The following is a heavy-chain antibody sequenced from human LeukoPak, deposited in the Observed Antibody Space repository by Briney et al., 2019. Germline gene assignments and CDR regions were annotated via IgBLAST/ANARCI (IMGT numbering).Heavy chain of an antibody. CDR1: GFTFSSYA. J-gene: IGHJ4*02. CDR3: AKDVGEYSSGWYGY. Sequence: HPGGSLRLSCAASGFTFSSYAMSWVRQAPGKGLEWVSAISGSGGSTYYADSVKGRFTISRDNSKNTLYLQMNSLRAEDTAVYYCAKDVGEYSSGWYGYWGQGTLVTVSS. D-gene: IGHD6-19*01. CDR2: ISGSGGST. V-gene: IGHV3-23*01.